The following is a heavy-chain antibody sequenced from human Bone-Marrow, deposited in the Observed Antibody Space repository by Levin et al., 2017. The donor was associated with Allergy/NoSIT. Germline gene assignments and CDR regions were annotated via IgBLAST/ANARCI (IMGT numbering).Heavy chain of an antibody. CDR1: GFTFTSYW. Sequence: GGSLRLSCAASGFTFTSYWISWVRRAPGKGLEWVANIKPDGSGEYYVDPVKGRFSVSRDNAKNLVYLQMRSLRADDTAMYCCARDFEVAAYDYWGQGTLVTVSS. J-gene: IGHJ4*02. D-gene: IGHD1-26*01. CDR3: ARDFEVAAYDY. V-gene: IGHV3-7*01. CDR2: IKPDGSGE.